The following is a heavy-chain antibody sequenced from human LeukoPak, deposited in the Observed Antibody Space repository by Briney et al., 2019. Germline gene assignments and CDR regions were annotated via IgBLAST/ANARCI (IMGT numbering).Heavy chain of an antibody. V-gene: IGHV4-59*01. J-gene: IGHJ6*03. Sequence: SETLSLTCTVSGGSISSYYWSWIRRPPGKGLEWIGYIYYSGSTNYNPSLKSRVTISVDTSKNQFSLKLSSVTAADTAVYYCARDLGITGTDYYYYMDVWGKGTTVTVSS. D-gene: IGHD1-20*01. CDR3: ARDLGITGTDYYYYMDV. CDR1: GGSISSYY. CDR2: IYYSGST.